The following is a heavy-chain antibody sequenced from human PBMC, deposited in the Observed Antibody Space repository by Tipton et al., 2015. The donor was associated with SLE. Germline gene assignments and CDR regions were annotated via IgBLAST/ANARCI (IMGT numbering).Heavy chain of an antibody. CDR3: AGEGHLESSGFDI. Sequence: TLSLTCTVSGDSISSAGNSWNRIRQLPGKGLEWIGYIYYSGDIHYNPSLKSRVAISLDTSKNQVSLKLKSVTAADTAMYYCAGEGHLESSGFDIWGQGTMVTVSS. D-gene: IGHD3-3*01. CDR2: IYYSGDI. J-gene: IGHJ3*02. V-gene: IGHV4-31*03. CDR1: GDSISSAGNS.